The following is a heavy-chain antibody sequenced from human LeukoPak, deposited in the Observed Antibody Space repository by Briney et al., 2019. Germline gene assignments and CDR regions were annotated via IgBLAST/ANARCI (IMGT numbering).Heavy chain of an antibody. CDR1: GGSFSGYY. Sequence: TSETLSLTCAVYGGSFSGYYWSWIRQPPGKGLEWIGEINHSGSTNYNPSLKSRVTISVDTSKNQFSLKLSSVTAADTAVYYCARLYDYVDYYFDYWGQGTLVTVSS. CDR3: ARLYDYVDYYFDY. V-gene: IGHV4-34*01. D-gene: IGHD4-17*01. CDR2: INHSGST. J-gene: IGHJ4*02.